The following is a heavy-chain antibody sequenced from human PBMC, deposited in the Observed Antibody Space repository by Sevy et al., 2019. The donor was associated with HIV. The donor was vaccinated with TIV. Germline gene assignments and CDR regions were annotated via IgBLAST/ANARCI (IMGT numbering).Heavy chain of an antibody. CDR2: ISHDGNYK. CDR1: GFTFSNYD. Sequence: GGSLRLSCTASGFTFSNYDMHWVRQAPGKGLDWVAVISHDGNYKSCADSVKDRFSISRDNFKNRLHLQMNGLRVEDTAVYFCARLFSCGGDCYYLDYWGQGALVTVSS. J-gene: IGHJ4*02. V-gene: IGHV3-30-3*01. D-gene: IGHD2-21*02. CDR3: ARLFSCGGDCYYLDY.